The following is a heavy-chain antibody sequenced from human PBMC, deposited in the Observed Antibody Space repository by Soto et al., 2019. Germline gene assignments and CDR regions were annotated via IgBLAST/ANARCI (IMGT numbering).Heavy chain of an antibody. Sequence: QVQLVQSGAEVKKLGSSVKVSCKAFGGTFNFYTINWVRQAPGLGLEWMGRFNPILSFSNSALKFQGRVTLTADKSTSTASMVLSSLRSEDTAIYYCATSFGSGSRAFDYWGQGALVTVSS. J-gene: IGHJ4*02. V-gene: IGHV1-69*02. CDR1: GGTFNFYT. CDR3: ATSFGSGSRAFDY. D-gene: IGHD3-10*01. CDR2: FNPILSFS.